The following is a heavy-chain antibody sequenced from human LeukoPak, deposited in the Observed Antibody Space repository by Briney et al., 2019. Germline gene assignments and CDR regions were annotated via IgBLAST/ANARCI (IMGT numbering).Heavy chain of an antibody. V-gene: IGHV3-21*01. CDR1: GFTFSSYS. J-gene: IGHJ1*01. CDR2: ISSSSSYI. CDR3: AREVYGSGSLYFQH. Sequence: GGSLRLSCAASGFTFSSYSMNWVRQAPGKGLEWVSSISSSSSYIYYADPVKGRFTISRDNAKNSLYLQMNSLRAEDTAVYYCAREVYGSGSLYFQHWGQGTLVTVSS. D-gene: IGHD3-10*01.